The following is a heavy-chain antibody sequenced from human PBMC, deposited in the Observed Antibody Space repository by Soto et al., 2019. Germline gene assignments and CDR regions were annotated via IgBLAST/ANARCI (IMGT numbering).Heavy chain of an antibody. J-gene: IGHJ6*02. Sequence: QTLSLTCAISGDSVSSNSAAWNWIRQSPSRGLEWLGRTYYRSKWYNDYAVSVKSRITINPDTSKNQFSLQLNSVTPEDTAVYYCARETRIAAAGTSSVYYYGMDVWGQGTTVTVSS. CDR3: ARETRIAAAGTSSVYYYGMDV. D-gene: IGHD6-13*01. V-gene: IGHV6-1*01. CDR2: TYYRSKWYN. CDR1: GDSVSSNSAA.